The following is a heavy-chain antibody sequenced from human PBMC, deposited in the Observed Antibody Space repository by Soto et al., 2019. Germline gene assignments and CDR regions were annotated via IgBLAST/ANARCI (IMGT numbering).Heavy chain of an antibody. CDR3: ARGKRYYDFWSGYYRNYYYYGMDV. J-gene: IGHJ6*02. Sequence: PSETLSLTCAVYGGSFSGYYWSWIRQPPGKGLEWIGEINHSGSTNYNPSLKRRVTISVDTSKNQFSLKLSSVTAADTAVYYCARGKRYYDFWSGYYRNYYYYGMDVWGQGXTVTVYS. CDR1: GGSFSGYY. D-gene: IGHD3-3*01. V-gene: IGHV4-34*01. CDR2: INHSGST.